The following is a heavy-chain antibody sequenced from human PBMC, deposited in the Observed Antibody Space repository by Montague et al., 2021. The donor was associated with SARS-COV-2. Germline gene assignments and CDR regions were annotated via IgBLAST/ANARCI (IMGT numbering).Heavy chain of an antibody. J-gene: IGHJ6*02. Sequence: SETLSLTCTVSSGSISNYYRSWIRQPPGKELEWIGFISHTESTXXXPSXESRVSISIDTSKSQFSLRVRSVTAADTAVYYCARSVQFAYGLDVWGQGTTVTISS. V-gene: IGHV4-59*08. CDR3: ARSVQFAYGLDV. CDR2: ISHTEST. D-gene: IGHD3-16*01. CDR1: SGSISNYY.